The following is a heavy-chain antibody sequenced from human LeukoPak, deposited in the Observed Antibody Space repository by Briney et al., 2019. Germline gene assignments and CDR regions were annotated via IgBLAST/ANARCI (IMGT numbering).Heavy chain of an antibody. V-gene: IGHV1-24*01. J-gene: IGHJ4*02. D-gene: IGHD2-21*01. Sequence: ASVKVSCKVSGYIFTELSMHWVRQAPGKGLEWMGGFDPEDGETIYAQKFQGRVTMAEDASTDTAYMELSSLRCEDTAVYYCTRSVRNGHIDYWGQGTLVTVSS. CDR1: GYIFTELS. CDR3: TRSVRNGHIDY. CDR2: FDPEDGET.